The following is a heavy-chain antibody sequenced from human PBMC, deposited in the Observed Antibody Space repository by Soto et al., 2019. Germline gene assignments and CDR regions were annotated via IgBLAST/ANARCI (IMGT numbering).Heavy chain of an antibody. CDR2: INGDGSEK. V-gene: IGHV3-7*03. J-gene: IGHJ4*02. D-gene: IGHD2-2*02. Sequence: GGSLRLSCAASGFTFNDYSMTWVRQAPGKRLEWVANINGDGSEKYFVDSVKGRFTISRDNAKNSLYLQMTSLGAEDTAIYYCARGKYHFHFWGQGTLVTVSS. CDR1: GFTFNDYS. CDR3: ARGKYHFHF.